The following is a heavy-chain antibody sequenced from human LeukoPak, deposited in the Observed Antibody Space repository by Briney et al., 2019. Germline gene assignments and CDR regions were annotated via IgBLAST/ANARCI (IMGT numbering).Heavy chain of an antibody. CDR2: IYYSGST. V-gene: IGHV4-59*01. D-gene: IGHD3-22*01. CDR3: ARTPDYYDSSGFNWFDP. CDR1: GGSISSYY. Sequence: SETLSLTCTVSGGSISSYYWSWIRQPPGKGLEWIGYIYYSGSTNYNPSLKSRVTISVDTSKNQFPLKLSSVTAADTAVYYCARTPDYYDSSGFNWFDPWGQGTLVTVSS. J-gene: IGHJ5*02.